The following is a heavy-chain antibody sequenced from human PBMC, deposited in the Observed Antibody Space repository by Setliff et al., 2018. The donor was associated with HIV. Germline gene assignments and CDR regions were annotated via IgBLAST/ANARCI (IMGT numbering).Heavy chain of an antibody. CDR2: LFYGGST. CDR1: GYSISSGYY. Sequence: ASETLSLTCAVSGYSISSGYYWGWIRQPPGKGLEWIGSLFYGGSTHYTPSLKSRVSISVDRSTNRFSLMLHSVTAADTAVYYCARGPYSSGWYGIDYWGQGTLVTVSS. CDR3: ARGPYSSGWYGIDY. D-gene: IGHD6-19*01. J-gene: IGHJ4*02. V-gene: IGHV4-38-2*01.